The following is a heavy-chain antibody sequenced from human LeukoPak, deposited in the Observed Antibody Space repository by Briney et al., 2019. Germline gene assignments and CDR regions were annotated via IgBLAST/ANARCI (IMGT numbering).Heavy chain of an antibody. CDR1: GFTFSSYA. V-gene: IGHV3-64D*06. CDR2: ISSNGGST. CDR3: VKDRRGSSGVGYFDY. Sequence: GGSLRLSCSASGFTFSSYAMHWVRQAPGKGLECVSAISSNGGSTYYADSVKGRFTISRDNSKNTLYLQMSSLRAEDTAVYYCVKDRRGSSGVGYFDYWGQGTLVTVSS. J-gene: IGHJ4*02. D-gene: IGHD6-6*01.